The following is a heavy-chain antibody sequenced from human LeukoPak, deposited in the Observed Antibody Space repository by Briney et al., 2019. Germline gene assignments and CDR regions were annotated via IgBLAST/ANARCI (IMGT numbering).Heavy chain of an antibody. CDR2: IRSTSNTI. CDR3: ATDITLSP. V-gene: IGHV3-48*01. J-gene: IGHJ5*02. CDR1: GFTFSSST. D-gene: IGHD3-22*01. Sequence: GGSLRLSCAASGFTFSSSTINWVRQAPGKGLEWISYIRSTSNTIYYADSVKGRFTISRDNAKNSLYLQMNSLRVEDTAVYYCATDITLSPWGQGTLVTVSS.